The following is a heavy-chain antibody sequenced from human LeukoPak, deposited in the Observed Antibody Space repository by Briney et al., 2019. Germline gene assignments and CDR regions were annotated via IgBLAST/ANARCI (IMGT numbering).Heavy chain of an antibody. CDR2: IHYSGST. CDR1: GGSISSYY. D-gene: IGHD3-22*01. V-gene: IGHV4-59*01. Sequence: SETLSLTCTVSGGSISSYYWSWIRQPPGKGLEWIGYIHYSGSTNYNPSLKSRVTISVDTSKNQFSLKLSSVTAADTAVYYCARGLYDSSGYSTSYFDYWGQGTLVTVSS. J-gene: IGHJ4*02. CDR3: ARGLYDSSGYSTSYFDY.